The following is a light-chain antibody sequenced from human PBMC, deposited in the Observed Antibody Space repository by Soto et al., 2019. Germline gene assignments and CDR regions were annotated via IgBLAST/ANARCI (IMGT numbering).Light chain of an antibody. CDR1: QSISNW. CDR2: RAA. V-gene: IGKV1-5*03. J-gene: IGKJ1*01. Sequence: DIQMTQSPSTLSASVGDRVTITCRASQSISNWLAWYQQEPGKAPKLLIYRAASLESGVPSRFSGSGSGTEFPLPIRSLQPDDVATYYCLQYSTYWTFGQGTKVEIK. CDR3: LQYSTYWT.